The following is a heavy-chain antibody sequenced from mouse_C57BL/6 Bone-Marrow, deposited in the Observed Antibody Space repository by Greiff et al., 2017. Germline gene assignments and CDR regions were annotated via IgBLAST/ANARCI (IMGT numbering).Heavy chain of an antibody. CDR2: IDPGDGDT. J-gene: IGHJ3*01. Sequence: QVQLQQSGPELVKPGASVKISCKASGYAFSSSWMNWVKQRPGKGLEWIGRIDPGDGDTNYNGKFKGKATLTADKSSSTAYMQLSSLTSEDSAVYFCARLGWLLSFAYWGQGTLVTVSA. D-gene: IGHD2-3*01. CDR1: GYAFSSSW. V-gene: IGHV1-82*01. CDR3: ARLGWLLSFAY.